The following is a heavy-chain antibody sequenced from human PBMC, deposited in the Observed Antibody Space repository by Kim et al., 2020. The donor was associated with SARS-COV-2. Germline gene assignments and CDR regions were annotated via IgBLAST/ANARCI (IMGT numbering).Heavy chain of an antibody. Sequence: SETLPLTCTVSGGSISSSSYYWGWIRQPPGKGLEWIGSIYYSGSTYYNPSLKSRVTISVDTSKNQFSLKLSSVTAADTAVYYCARHVGQAGSSWYNYYYYGMDVGGQGTTVTGSS. CDR3: ARHVGQAGSSWYNYYYYGMDV. J-gene: IGHJ6*02. CDR1: GGSISSSSYY. D-gene: IGHD6-13*01. V-gene: IGHV4-39*01. CDR2: IYYSGST.